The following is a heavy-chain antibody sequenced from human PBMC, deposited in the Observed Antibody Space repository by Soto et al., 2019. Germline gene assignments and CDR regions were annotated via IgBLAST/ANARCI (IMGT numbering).Heavy chain of an antibody. CDR3: ARAGKYYYGSGSPYYYGMDV. Sequence: QVQLVQSGDEVKKPGASVKVSCKASGYTFTSYGVSWVRQAPGQGLEWMGWISGYNGNTNYAQKLQGRVTMTTDTSTSTAYMELRSLRSDDTAVYYCARAGKYYYGSGSPYYYGMDVWGQGITVTVSS. J-gene: IGHJ6*02. V-gene: IGHV1-18*04. CDR1: GYTFTSYG. D-gene: IGHD3-10*01. CDR2: ISGYNGNT.